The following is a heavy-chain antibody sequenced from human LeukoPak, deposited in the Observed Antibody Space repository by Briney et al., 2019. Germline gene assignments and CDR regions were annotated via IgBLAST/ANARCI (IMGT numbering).Heavy chain of an antibody. D-gene: IGHD3-22*01. CDR2: IRSKANSYAT. CDR1: GFTFSGSA. J-gene: IGHJ4*02. Sequence: GGSLRLSCAASGFTFSGSAMHWVRQASGKGLEWVGRIRSKANSYATAYAASVKGRFTISRDDSKNTAYLQMNSLKTEDTAVYYCAEGWGGYYYDSSGLVTLDYWGQGTLVTVSS. V-gene: IGHV3-73*01. CDR3: AEGWGGYYYDSSGLVTLDY.